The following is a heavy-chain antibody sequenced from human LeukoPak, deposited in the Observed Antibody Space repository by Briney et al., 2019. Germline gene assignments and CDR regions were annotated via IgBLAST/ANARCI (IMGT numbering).Heavy chain of an antibody. Sequence: GGSLRLSCAASGFTFSSYAMSWVRQAPGKGLEWVSAISGSGGSTYYADSVKGRFTISRDNSKNTLYLQMNSLRAEDTAVYYCAKPRYSSGAGKPRQGFDYWGQGTLVTVSS. J-gene: IGHJ4*02. CDR1: GFTFSSYA. D-gene: IGHD6-19*01. CDR3: AKPRYSSGAGKPRQGFDY. CDR2: ISGSGGST. V-gene: IGHV3-23*01.